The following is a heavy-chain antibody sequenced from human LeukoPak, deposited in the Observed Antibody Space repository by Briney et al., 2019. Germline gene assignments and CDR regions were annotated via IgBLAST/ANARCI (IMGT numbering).Heavy chain of an antibody. D-gene: IGHD1-26*01. CDR2: INPNSGGT. Sequence: ASVKVSCKASGYTFTGYYMYWVRQAPGQGLEWMGWINPNSGGTNYAQKFQGRVTMTRDTSISTAYMELSRLRSDDTAVYYCARPRGANSDAFDIWGQGTMVTVSS. J-gene: IGHJ3*02. CDR1: GYTFTGYY. V-gene: IGHV1-2*02. CDR3: ARPRGANSDAFDI.